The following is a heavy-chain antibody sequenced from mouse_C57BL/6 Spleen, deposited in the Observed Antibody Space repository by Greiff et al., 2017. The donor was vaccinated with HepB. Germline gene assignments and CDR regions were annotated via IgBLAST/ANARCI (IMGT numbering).Heavy chain of an antibody. V-gene: IGHV2-2*01. CDR3: ASEGTTVVALYAMDY. J-gene: IGHJ4*01. CDR2: IWSGGST. CDR1: GFSLTSYG. D-gene: IGHD1-1*01. Sequence: VKLQESGPGLVQPSQSLSITCTVSGFSLTSYGVHWVRQSPGKGLEWLGVIWSGGSTDYNAAFISRLSISKDNSTSQVFFKMNSLQADDTAIYYCASEGTTVVALYAMDYWGQGTSVTVSS.